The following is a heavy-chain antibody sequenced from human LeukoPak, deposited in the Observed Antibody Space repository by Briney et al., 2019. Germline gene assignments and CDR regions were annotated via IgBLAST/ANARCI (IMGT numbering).Heavy chain of an antibody. CDR2: ISYDGSNK. V-gene: IGHV3-30*03. CDR3: ARGDYYDSSGYLDY. J-gene: IGHJ4*02. D-gene: IGHD3-22*01. Sequence: GGSLRLSCAASGFTFSSYSMNWVRQAPGKGLEWVAVISYDGSNKYYADSVKGRFTISRDNSKNTLYLQMNSLRAEDTAVYYCARGDYYDSSGYLDYWGQGTLVTVSS. CDR1: GFTFSSYS.